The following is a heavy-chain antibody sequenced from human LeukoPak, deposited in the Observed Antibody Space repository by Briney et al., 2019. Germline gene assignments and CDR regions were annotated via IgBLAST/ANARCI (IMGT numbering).Heavy chain of an antibody. CDR2: ISYDIYSK. V-gene: IGHV3-30*03. CDR3: ARDAWSVRSYFDY. CDR1: GFTFTKYW. J-gene: IGHJ4*02. D-gene: IGHD2-8*01. Sequence: PGGSLRLSCAASGFTFTKYWMTWVRQAPGKGLEWVAVISYDIYSKYYADSVRGRFTISRDNSENTLYLQMNSLRGEDTAVYYCARDAWSVRSYFDYWGQGTLVTVSS.